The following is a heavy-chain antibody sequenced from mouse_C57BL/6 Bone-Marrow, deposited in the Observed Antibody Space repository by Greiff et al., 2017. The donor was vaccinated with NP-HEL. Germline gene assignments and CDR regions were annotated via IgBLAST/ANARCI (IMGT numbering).Heavy chain of an antibody. CDR1: GYTFTSYW. CDR3: ARGLLWLRRRDYYAMDY. CDR2: IHPNSGST. Sequence: QVQLQQPGAELVKPGASVKLSCKASGYTFTSYWMHWVKQRPGQGLEWIGMIHPNSGSTNYNEKFKSKATLTVDKSSSTAYMQLSSLTSEDSAVYYCARGLLWLRRRDYYAMDYWRQGTSVTVSS. D-gene: IGHD2-2*01. J-gene: IGHJ4*01. V-gene: IGHV1-64*01.